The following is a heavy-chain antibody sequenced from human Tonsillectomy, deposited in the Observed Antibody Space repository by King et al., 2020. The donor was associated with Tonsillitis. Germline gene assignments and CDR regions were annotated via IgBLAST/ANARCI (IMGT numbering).Heavy chain of an antibody. V-gene: IGHV5-10-1*01. D-gene: IGHD4-17*01. CDR2: IDPSDSYS. CDR1: GYSFTSYW. J-gene: IGHJ6*02. CDR3: ARLRTVNPYGVDV. Sequence: QLVQSGAEVKKPGESLRISCKDSGYSFTSYWISWVRQMPRKGLEWMGTIDPSDSYSDYSPSFQGHVTISADKSISTAYLQWSSLKASDTAMYYCARLRTVNPYGVDVWGQGTTVTVSS.